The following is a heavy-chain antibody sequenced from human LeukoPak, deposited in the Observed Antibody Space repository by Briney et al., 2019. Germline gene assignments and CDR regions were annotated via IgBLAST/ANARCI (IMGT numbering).Heavy chain of an antibody. CDR3: ARSPGTIGIFGVVYYYYYYMDV. D-gene: IGHD3-3*01. Sequence: GGSLRLSCAASGFTFSDYYMSWIRQAPGKGLEWVSYISSSGTTIYYGDSVKGRFTISRDNVKNSLYLQMNSLRAEDTAVYYCARSPGTIGIFGVVYYYYYYMDVWGKGTTVTVSS. V-gene: IGHV3-11*04. CDR1: GFTFSDYY. CDR2: ISSSGTTI. J-gene: IGHJ6*03.